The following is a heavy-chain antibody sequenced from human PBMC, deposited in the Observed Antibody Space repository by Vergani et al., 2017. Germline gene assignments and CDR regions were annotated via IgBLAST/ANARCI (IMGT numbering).Heavy chain of an antibody. V-gene: IGHV3-43*01. J-gene: IGHJ3*02. D-gene: IGHD3-9*01. CDR3: AKEMGYDILTGYYDAFDI. CDR1: GFTFDDYT. Sequence: EVQLVESGGVVVQPGGFLRLSCAASGFTFDDYTMHWVRKAPGKGLEWVSLISWDGGSTYYADSVKGRFTISRDNSKNSLYLQMNSLRTEDTALYYCAKEMGYDILTGYYDAFDIWGQGTMVTVSS. CDR2: ISWDGGST.